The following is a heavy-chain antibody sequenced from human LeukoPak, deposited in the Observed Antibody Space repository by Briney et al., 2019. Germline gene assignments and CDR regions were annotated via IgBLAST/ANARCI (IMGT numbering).Heavy chain of an antibody. CDR3: ARANYYDSSGYYLYYFDY. CDR1: GFTFSSYC. D-gene: IGHD3-22*01. J-gene: IGHJ4*02. V-gene: IGHV3-74*01. Sequence: PGGSLRRSCAASGFTFSSYCMHWVRQAPAKGLLWVSRINSDGSSTSYADSVKGRFTISRDNAKNTLYLQMNSLRAEDTAVYYCARANYYDSSGYYLYYFDYWGQGTLVTVSS. CDR2: INSDGSST.